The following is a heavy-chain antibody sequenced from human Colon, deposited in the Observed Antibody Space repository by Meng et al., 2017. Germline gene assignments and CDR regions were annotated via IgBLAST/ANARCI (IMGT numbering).Heavy chain of an antibody. CDR1: GDCVSSNSAA. Sequence: QSPLQPSGPGLVKPLQTLPRPWAISGDCVSSNSAAWNWIRQSPSRGLEWLGRTYYRSKWYTDYAVSVKSRITINPDTSKNQFSLQLNSVTPEDTAVYYCATWRFDYWGQGTLVTVSS. V-gene: IGHV6-1*01. CDR2: TYYRSKWYT. CDR3: ATWRFDY. J-gene: IGHJ4*02.